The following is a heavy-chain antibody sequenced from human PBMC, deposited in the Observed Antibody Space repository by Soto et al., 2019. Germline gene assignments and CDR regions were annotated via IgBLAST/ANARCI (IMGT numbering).Heavy chain of an antibody. Sequence: QVRLVQSGAEVQKPGSSVKVSCKASGGTFSNYAITWLRLAPGQGLEWLGGIIPVFGTVNYAQKFQGRVTITADESTSTAYMELHRLRSEDTAVYYCARDNPYTNSFGNWFDPWGQGTLVIVS. J-gene: IGHJ5*02. V-gene: IGHV1-69*01. CDR1: GGTFSNYA. D-gene: IGHD6-13*01. CDR3: ARDNPYTNSFGNWFDP. CDR2: IIPVFGTV.